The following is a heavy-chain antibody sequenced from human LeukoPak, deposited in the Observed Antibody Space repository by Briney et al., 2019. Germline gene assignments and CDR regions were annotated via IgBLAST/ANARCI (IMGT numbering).Heavy chain of an antibody. D-gene: IGHD5-24*01. Sequence: ASVKVSCKASGYTFTSYGISWVRQAPGQGLEWMGWISAYNGNANYAQKLQGRVTMTTDTSTSTAYMELRSLRSDDTAAYYCARKMATTGETDYWGQGTLVTVSS. V-gene: IGHV1-18*01. CDR1: GYTFTSYG. CDR2: ISAYNGNA. CDR3: ARKMATTGETDY. J-gene: IGHJ4*02.